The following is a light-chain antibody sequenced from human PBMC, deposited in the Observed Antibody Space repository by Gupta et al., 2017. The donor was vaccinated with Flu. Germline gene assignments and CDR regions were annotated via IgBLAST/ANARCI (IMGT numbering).Light chain of an antibody. CDR2: EVS. Sequence: SIDVGGYEFVSVYHHHPGKAPKLMIFEVSNRTSVVSHRFSGSKSGNTASLTISGLQTEDEADYYCSSYTSITTYWVFGGGTKLTVL. CDR3: SSYTSITTYWV. CDR1: SIDVGGYEF. J-gene: IGLJ3*02. V-gene: IGLV2-14*01.